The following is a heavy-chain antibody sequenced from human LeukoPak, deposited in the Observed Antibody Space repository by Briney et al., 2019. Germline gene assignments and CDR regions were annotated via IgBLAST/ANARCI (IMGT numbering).Heavy chain of an antibody. Sequence: GGSLRLSCAASGFTFNSYGLHWVRQAPGKGLEWVAVISYDGTQKYYADSVKGRFTISRDNSKNTLYLQMNSLRAEDTAVYYCATTVTSGLFDYWGQGTLVTVSS. CDR2: ISYDGTQK. D-gene: IGHD4-17*01. CDR3: ATTVTSGLFDY. V-gene: IGHV3-30*03. CDR1: GFTFNSYG. J-gene: IGHJ4*02.